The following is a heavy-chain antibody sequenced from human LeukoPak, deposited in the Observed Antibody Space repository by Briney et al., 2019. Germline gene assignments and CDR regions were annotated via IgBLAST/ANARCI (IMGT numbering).Heavy chain of an antibody. D-gene: IGHD5-18*01. J-gene: IGHJ4*02. CDR1: GFTFSDYY. V-gene: IGHV3-11*04. CDR2: ISSSSSTI. Sequence: GGSLRLSCAASGFTFSDYYMSWIRQAPGRGLEWVSYISSSSSTIYYADSVKGRFTISRDNAKNSLYLQMNSLRDEDTAVYYCARDKRGYSYPFDYWGQGTLVTVSS. CDR3: ARDKRGYSYPFDY.